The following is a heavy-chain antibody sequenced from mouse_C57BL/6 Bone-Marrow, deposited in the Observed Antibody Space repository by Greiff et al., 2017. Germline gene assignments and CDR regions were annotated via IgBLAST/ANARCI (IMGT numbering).Heavy chain of an antibody. Sequence: VQLKQPGAELVKPGASVKVSCKASGYTFTSYWMHWVKQRPGQGLEWIGRIHPSDSDTNYNQKFKGKATLTVDKSSSTAYMQLSSLTSEDSAVYYCAIPVRYYYGSTYWYFDVWGTGTTVTVSS. J-gene: IGHJ1*03. V-gene: IGHV1-74*01. D-gene: IGHD1-1*01. CDR3: AIPVRYYYGSTYWYFDV. CDR1: GYTFTSYW. CDR2: IHPSDSDT.